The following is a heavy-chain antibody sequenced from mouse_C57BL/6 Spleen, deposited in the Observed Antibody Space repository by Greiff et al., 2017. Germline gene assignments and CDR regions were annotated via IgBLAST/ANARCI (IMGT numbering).Heavy chain of an antibody. J-gene: IGHJ2*01. V-gene: IGHV1-15*01. Sequence: SGAELVRPGASVTLSCKASGYTFTDYEMHWVKQTPVHGLEWIGAIDPETGGTAYNQKFKGKAILTADKSSSTAYMELRSLTSEDSAVYYCTRVDYDVGNYWGQGTTLTVSS. CDR2: IDPETGGT. CDR1: GYTFTDYE. D-gene: IGHD2-4*01. CDR3: TRVDYDVGNY.